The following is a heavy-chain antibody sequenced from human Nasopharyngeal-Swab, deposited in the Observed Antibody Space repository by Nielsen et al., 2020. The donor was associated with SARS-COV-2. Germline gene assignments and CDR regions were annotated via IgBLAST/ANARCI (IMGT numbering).Heavy chain of an antibody. CDR3: ARSGLFTLGPYSYYYMDV. V-gene: IGHV4-34*01. J-gene: IGHJ6*03. Sequence: WIRQPPGKGLEWIAEVNHRGGTNYNPSLKSRVTISMDRSKNQFSLKVTSVTAADTAVYYCARSGLFTLGPYSYYYMDVWGKGTTVTVSS. D-gene: IGHD2-21*01. CDR2: VNHRGGT.